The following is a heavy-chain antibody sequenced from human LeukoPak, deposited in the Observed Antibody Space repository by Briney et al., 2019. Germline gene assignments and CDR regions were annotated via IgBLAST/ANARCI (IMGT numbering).Heavy chain of an antibody. CDR3: AREWELPPNFDY. D-gene: IGHD1-26*01. Sequence: GGSLGLSCAASGFTFSSYSMNWVRQAPGKGLEWVSSISSSSSYIYYADSVKGRFTISRDNAKNSLYLQMNSLRAEDTAVYYCAREWELPPNFDYWGQGTLVTVSS. CDR1: GFTFSSYS. J-gene: IGHJ4*02. V-gene: IGHV3-21*01. CDR2: ISSSSSYI.